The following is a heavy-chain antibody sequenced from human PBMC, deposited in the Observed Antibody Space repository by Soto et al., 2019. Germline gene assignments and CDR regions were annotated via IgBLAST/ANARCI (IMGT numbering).Heavy chain of an antibody. CDR3: AKDQVGPGPSWCMDV. Sequence: GGSLRLSCASSVFTFSSYGMHCVRHSSGKWLEWVAVISYDGSNKYYADSVKGRFTISRDNSKNTLYLQMNSLRAEDTAVYYCAKDQVGPGPSWCMDVWCQATTVTVSS. CDR1: VFTFSSYG. V-gene: IGHV3-30*18. J-gene: IGHJ6*02. D-gene: IGHD6-13*01. CDR2: ISYDGSNK.